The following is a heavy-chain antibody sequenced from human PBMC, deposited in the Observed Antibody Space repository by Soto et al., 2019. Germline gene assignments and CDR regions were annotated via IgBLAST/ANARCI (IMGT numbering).Heavy chain of an antibody. J-gene: IGHJ6*02. V-gene: IGHV3-30*18. Sequence: QVQLVESGGGVVQPGRSLRLSCAASGFTFSSYGMHWVRQAPGKGLEWVAVISYDGSNKYYADSVKGRFTISRDNSKNTLYLQMNSLRAEDTAVYYCAKSISSPDCSSTSCIGYYYYGMDVWGQGTTVTVSS. D-gene: IGHD2-2*01. CDR1: GFTFSSYG. CDR3: AKSISSPDCSSTSCIGYYYYGMDV. CDR2: ISYDGSNK.